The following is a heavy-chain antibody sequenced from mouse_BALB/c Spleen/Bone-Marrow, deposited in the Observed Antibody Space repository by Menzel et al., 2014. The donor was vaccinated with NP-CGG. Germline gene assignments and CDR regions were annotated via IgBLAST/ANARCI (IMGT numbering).Heavy chain of an antibody. CDR1: AFNIXDTY. Sequence: EVQLQQSGAELVKPGASVKLSCTASAFNIXDTYMHWVKQRPEQGLEWIGRIDPANGNTKYDPKFQGKATITADTSSNTAYLQLSSLTSEDTAVYYCARSGYGSSLFAYWGQGTLVTVSA. J-gene: IGHJ3*01. D-gene: IGHD1-1*01. CDR2: IDPANGNT. V-gene: IGHV14-3*02. CDR3: ARSGYGSSLFAY.